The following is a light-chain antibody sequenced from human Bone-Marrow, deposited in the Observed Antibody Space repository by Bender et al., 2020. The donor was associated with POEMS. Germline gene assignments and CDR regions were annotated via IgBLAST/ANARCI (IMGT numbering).Light chain of an antibody. CDR2: DDD. V-gene: IGLV1-36*01. Sequence: QSVVTQPPSLSEAPRQRVTISCSGSSSNIGNHGVNWYQQLPGEAPKLLIYDDDLLTPGVSDRFSASKSDTSASLAISELQSEDEALYYCSAWDDSLSGWVFGGGTKLTVL. CDR1: SSNIGNHG. CDR3: SAWDDSLSGWV. J-gene: IGLJ3*02.